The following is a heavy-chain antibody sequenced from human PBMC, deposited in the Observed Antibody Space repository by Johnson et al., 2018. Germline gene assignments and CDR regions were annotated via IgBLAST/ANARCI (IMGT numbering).Heavy chain of an antibody. D-gene: IGHD3-3*01. Sequence: VQLVESGGGLVKPGGSLRLSCAASGFTFSIYSMNWVRQAPGKGLEWVSCISSSSVYIFYADSVKGRFTIPRDNAKNSLYLQMNSLRAEDTAVYDCASAERSDYYGTEAFDIWGQGTLVTVSS. V-gene: IGHV3-21*01. CDR1: GFTFSIYS. CDR3: ASAERSDYYGTEAFDI. CDR2: ISSSSVYI. J-gene: IGHJ3*02.